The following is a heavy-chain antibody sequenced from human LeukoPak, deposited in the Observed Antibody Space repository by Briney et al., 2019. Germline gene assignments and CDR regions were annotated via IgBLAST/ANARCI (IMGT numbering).Heavy chain of an antibody. CDR2: IYSGGST. CDR1: GFTVSSNY. CDR3: ARYDYGDYGYAY. V-gene: IGHV3-53*01. Sequence: TGGSLRLSCAASGFTVSSNYMSWVRQAPGKGLEWVSVIYSGGSTYYADSVKGRFTISRDNSKNTLYLQMNSLRAEDTAVYYCARYDYGDYGYAYWGQGTLVTVSS. D-gene: IGHD4-17*01. J-gene: IGHJ4*02.